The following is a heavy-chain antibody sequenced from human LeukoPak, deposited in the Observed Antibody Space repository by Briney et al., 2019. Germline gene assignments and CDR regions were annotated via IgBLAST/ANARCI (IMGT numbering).Heavy chain of an antibody. V-gene: IGHV3-53*01. CDR3: ARDRAARPLDY. J-gene: IGHJ4*02. Sequence: GGSLRLSCTVSGFTVSSNSMSWVRQAPGKGLEWVSFIYSDNTHYSDSVKGRFTISRDNSKNTLYLQMNSLRAEDTAVYYCARDRAARPLDYWGQGTLVTVSS. D-gene: IGHD6-6*01. CDR1: GFTVSSNS. CDR2: IYSDNT.